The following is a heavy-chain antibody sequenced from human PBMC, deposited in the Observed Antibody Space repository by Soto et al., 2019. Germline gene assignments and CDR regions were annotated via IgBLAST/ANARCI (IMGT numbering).Heavy chain of an antibody. V-gene: IGHV3-23*01. Sequence: QLLQSGGGLVQPGGSLTLSCAASGFTFGTTDMSWVRQAPGEGLEWVSTIDGSGGITYYADSVTGRFTISRDNSRNTVYLQMNSLRGDDTALYYCVKNSGGFNTWGQGALVTVSS. D-gene: IGHD3-10*01. CDR2: IDGSGGIT. J-gene: IGHJ5*02. CDR3: VKNSGGFNT. CDR1: GFTFGTTD.